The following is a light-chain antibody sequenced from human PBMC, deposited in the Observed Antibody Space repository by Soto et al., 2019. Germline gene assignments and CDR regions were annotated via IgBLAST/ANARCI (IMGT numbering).Light chain of an antibody. V-gene: IGKV1-5*03. CDR3: QQYDTYWT. CDR1: QSISSW. Sequence: DIQMTQSPSTLSASVGDRVIITCRASQSISSWLAWYQQKPGKAPKLLIYKASTLESGVPSRFSGSGSGTDFTLTISSLQPYDFATYFCQQYDTYWTFGQGTKWEIK. J-gene: IGKJ1*01. CDR2: KAS.